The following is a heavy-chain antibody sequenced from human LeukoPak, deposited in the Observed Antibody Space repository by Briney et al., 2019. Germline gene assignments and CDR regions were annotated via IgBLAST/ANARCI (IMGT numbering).Heavy chain of an antibody. Sequence: SETLSLTCTVSGGSISSYYWSWIRQPAGKGLEWIGRTYTSGSTNYNPSLKSRVTMSVDTSKNQFSLKLSSVTAADTAVYYCARERPYYYGSGPSRDAFDIWGQGTMVTVPS. V-gene: IGHV4-4*07. CDR3: ARERPYYYGSGPSRDAFDI. J-gene: IGHJ3*02. CDR2: TYTSGST. D-gene: IGHD3-10*01. CDR1: GGSISSYY.